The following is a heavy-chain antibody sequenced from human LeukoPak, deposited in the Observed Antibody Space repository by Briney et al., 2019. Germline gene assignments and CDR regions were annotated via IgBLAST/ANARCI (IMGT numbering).Heavy chain of an antibody. CDR1: GFTFSSYS. J-gene: IGHJ3*02. CDR2: ISSRSSYI. V-gene: IGHV3-21*01. CDR3: ARARSSYGYGDAFDI. Sequence: PGGSLRLSCAASGFTFSSYSMNWVRQAPGKGLEWVSSISSRSSYIDYADSLKGRFTISRDNSKNTLYLQMNSLRAEDTAVYYCARARSSYGYGDAFDIWGQGTMVTVSS. D-gene: IGHD5-18*01.